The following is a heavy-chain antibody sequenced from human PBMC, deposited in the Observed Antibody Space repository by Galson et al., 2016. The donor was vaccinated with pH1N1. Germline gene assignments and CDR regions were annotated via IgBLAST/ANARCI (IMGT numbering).Heavy chain of an antibody. CDR3: ARGVIDYDFWSGYQDHAAFDI. V-gene: IGHV6-1*01. D-gene: IGHD3-3*01. CDR2: TYYRSKWYN. Sequence: CAISGDSVSSNSATWNWIRHSPSRGLERLGRTYYRSKWYNDYAESVKSRIIISPDTSKNQLSLQLNSVTPADTAVYYCARGVIDYDFWSGYQDHAAFDIWGQGTMVIVSS. CDR1: GDSVSSNSAT. J-gene: IGHJ3*02.